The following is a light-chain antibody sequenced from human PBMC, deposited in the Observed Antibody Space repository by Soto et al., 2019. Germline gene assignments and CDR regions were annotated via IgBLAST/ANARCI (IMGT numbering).Light chain of an antibody. CDR2: DVS. CDR3: SSYTSSSPDVV. Sequence: QSALIQPASVSGSPGQSITISCTGTSSDVGGYNYVSWYQQHPGKAPKLMIYDVSNRPSGVSNRFSGSKSGNTASLTISGLQAEDEADYYCSSYTSSSPDVVFGGGTQLTVL. V-gene: IGLV2-14*01. J-gene: IGLJ2*01. CDR1: SSDVGGYNY.